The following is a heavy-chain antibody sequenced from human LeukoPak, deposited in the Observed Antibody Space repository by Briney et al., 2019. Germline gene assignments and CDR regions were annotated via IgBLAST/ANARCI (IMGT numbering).Heavy chain of an antibody. Sequence: SVKVSCKASGYTFTSYGISWVRQAPGQGLEWMGGIIPIFGTPNYAQKFQGRVTISADESTSTVYMELSSLRSEDTAVFYCARDEIAVAGFGTFDYWGQGTLVTVSS. V-gene: IGHV1-69*13. CDR3: ARDEIAVAGFGTFDY. J-gene: IGHJ4*02. D-gene: IGHD6-19*01. CDR2: IIPIFGTP. CDR1: GYTFTSYG.